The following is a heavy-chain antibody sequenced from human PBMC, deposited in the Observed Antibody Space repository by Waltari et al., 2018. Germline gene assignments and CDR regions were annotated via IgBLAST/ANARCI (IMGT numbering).Heavy chain of an antibody. CDR3: TITMYCSTTTCQVDWFDP. Sequence: EVQLVESGGGLVQPGGSLRLSCAASGFTFSSYWMHWVRQAPGKGLVGVSRSNVGGVNTSYAGSVKGRFTISRDNANKALYLLMISLRAEDTSVYYCTITMYCSTTTCQVDWFDPWGQGTLVTFSS. V-gene: IGHV3-74*01. J-gene: IGHJ5*02. D-gene: IGHD2-2*01. CDR1: GFTFSSYW. CDR2: SNVGGVNT.